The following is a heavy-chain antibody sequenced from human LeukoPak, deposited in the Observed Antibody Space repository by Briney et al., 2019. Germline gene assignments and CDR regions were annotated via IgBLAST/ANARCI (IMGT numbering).Heavy chain of an antibody. J-gene: IGHJ4*02. CDR1: GGSISSSSYY. Sequence: PSETLSLTCTVSGGSISSSSYYWGWLRQPPGKGLEWIGSIYYSGSTYYNPSLKSRVTISVDTSKNQFSLKLSSVTAADTAVYYCARESIAVAGYYFDYWGQGTLVTVSS. D-gene: IGHD6-19*01. V-gene: IGHV4-39*07. CDR3: ARESIAVAGYYFDY. CDR2: IYYSGST.